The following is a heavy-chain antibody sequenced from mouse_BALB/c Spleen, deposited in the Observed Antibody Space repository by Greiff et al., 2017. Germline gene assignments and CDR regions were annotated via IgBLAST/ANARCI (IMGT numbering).Heavy chain of an antibody. CDR1: GYTFTSYY. CDR2: INPSNGGT. J-gene: IGHJ4*01. Sequence: QVQLQQSGAELVKPGASVKLSCKASGYTFTSYYMYWVKQRPGQGLEWIGEINPSNGGTNFNEKFKSKATLTVDKSSSTAYMQLSSLTSEDSAVYYCTRSHRYDYYAMDYWGQGTSVTVSS. CDR3: TRSHRYDYYAMDY. D-gene: IGHD2-14*01. V-gene: IGHV1S81*02.